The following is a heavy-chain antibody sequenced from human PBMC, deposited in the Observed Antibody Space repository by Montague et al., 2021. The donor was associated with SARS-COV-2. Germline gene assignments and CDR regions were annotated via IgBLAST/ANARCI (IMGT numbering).Heavy chain of an antibody. J-gene: IGHJ2*01. D-gene: IGHD2-21*02. CDR2: TYYRSKWYN. CDR3: ARAYCGGDCYFYWYFDL. Sequence: CAISGDSVSSHIATWNWIRQSPSRGLEWLGRTYYRSKWYNDYAVSVKSRVIINPDTSNNRISLQSNSVTPEDTAVYYCARAYCGGDCYFYWYFDLWGQGTLVTVSS. V-gene: IGHV6-1*01. CDR1: GDSVSSHIAT.